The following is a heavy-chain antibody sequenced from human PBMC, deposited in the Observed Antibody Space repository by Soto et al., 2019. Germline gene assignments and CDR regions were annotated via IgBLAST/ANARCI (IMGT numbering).Heavy chain of an antibody. V-gene: IGHV5-51*01. Sequence: GESLKISCKGSGYSFTSYWIGWMRQMPGKGLEWMGIIYPGDSDTRYSPSFQGQVTISADKSISTAYLQWSSLKASDTAMYYCARLDSSGYYYEPNYYYYGMDVWGQGTTVTVSS. CDR3: ARLDSSGYYYEPNYYYYGMDV. CDR2: IYPGDSDT. J-gene: IGHJ6*01. CDR1: GYSFTSYW. D-gene: IGHD3-22*01.